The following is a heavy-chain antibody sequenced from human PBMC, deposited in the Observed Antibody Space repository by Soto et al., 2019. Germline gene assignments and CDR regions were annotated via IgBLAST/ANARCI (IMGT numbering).Heavy chain of an antibody. CDR3: ARVGGRQQLVLAHRGTDWFDP. CDR2: INHSGST. Sequence: SETLSLTCAVYGGSFSGYYWSWIRQPPGKGLEWIGEINHSGSTNYNPSLKSRVTISVDTSENQFSLKLSSVTAAATAGYYCARVGGRQQLVLAHRGTDWFDPWGQGTRDTVSS. CDR1: GGSFSGYY. J-gene: IGHJ5*02. V-gene: IGHV4-34*01. D-gene: IGHD6-13*01.